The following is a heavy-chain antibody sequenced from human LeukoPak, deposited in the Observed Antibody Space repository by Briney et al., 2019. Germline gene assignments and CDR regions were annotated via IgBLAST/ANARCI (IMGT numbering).Heavy chain of an antibody. V-gene: IGHV3-43*02. CDR1: GFTFDDHA. J-gene: IGHJ4*02. CDR3: AKFPSVTAKDRHGSSSVFAY. Sequence: GGSLTLTCAASGFTFDDHAMHWVRQAPGKGLEWVCLISGDGGSTYYADFVKGRFIISRHYSKHSLYLQMNSLRTEDTALYYCAKFPSVTAKDRHGSSSVFAYWGQGPLVSVSS. CDR2: ISGDGGST. D-gene: IGHD6-6*01.